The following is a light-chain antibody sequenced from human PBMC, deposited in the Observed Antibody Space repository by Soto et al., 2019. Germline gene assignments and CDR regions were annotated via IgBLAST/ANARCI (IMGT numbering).Light chain of an antibody. CDR1: SSNIGGNS. J-gene: IGLJ1*01. V-gene: IGLV1-51*01. Sequence: QSVMTQPPSVSAAPGQKVTISCSGSSSNIGGNSVSWYQQLPGTAPKLLIYDDNKRPSGTPDRFSGSKSGTSATLGITGFQTGDAADYYCGSWDSSLSAYVFGTGTKRTVL. CDR3: GSWDSSLSAYV. CDR2: DDN.